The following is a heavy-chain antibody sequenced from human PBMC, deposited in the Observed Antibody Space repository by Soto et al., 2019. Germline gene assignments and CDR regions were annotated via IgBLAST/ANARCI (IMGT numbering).Heavy chain of an antibody. CDR1: GFSFSSYG. CDR3: AIRHDYGDFGGWGRDGMDV. D-gene: IGHD4-17*01. V-gene: IGHV3-33*01. Sequence: QVQLVESGGGVVQPGRSLRLSCAASGFSFSSYGMHWVRQAPGKGLEWVAVISYDGSNKYYADSVKGRFTISRDNSKKTLYLQMNSLRAEDTAVYYCAIRHDYGDFGGWGRDGMDVWGQGTTVTVSS. J-gene: IGHJ6*02. CDR2: ISYDGSNK.